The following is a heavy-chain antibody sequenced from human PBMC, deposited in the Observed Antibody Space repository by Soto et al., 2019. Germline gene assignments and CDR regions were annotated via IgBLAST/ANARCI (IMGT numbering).Heavy chain of an antibody. D-gene: IGHD3-16*01. CDR3: ARGWGSKWYYFDS. CDR2: IFDNGDV. V-gene: IGHV4-59*01. CDR1: GVSSTSFY. J-gene: IGHJ4*02. Sequence: KASETLSLTCTVSGVSSTSFYWSWIRQSPGKGLEWIGYIFDNGDVKYNPSLMSRLTMSIDMSKNDFSLRLKSVTAADTAMYYCARGWGSKWYYFDSWGEGTLVTVSS.